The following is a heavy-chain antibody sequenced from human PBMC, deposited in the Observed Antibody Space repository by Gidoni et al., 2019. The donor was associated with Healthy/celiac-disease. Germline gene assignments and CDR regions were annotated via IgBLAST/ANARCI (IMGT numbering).Heavy chain of an antibody. V-gene: IGHV1-46*01. CDR1: GYTFTSYY. CDR3: ARDRERGYSYGDRYYFDY. D-gene: IGHD5-18*01. Sequence: QVQLVQSGAEVKKPGASVKVSCKASGYTFTSYYMHWVRQAPGQGLEWMGIINPSGGSTSYAQKFQGRVTMTRDTSTSTVYMELSSLRSEDTAVYYCARDRERGYSYGDRYYFDYWGQGTLVTVSS. CDR2: INPSGGST. J-gene: IGHJ4*02.